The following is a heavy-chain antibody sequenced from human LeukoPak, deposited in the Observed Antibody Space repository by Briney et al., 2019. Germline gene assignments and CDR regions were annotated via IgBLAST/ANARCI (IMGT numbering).Heavy chain of an antibody. Sequence: GGSLRLSCAASGFTFSGYAMHWVRQAPCKGLEWVAVISYDGSNEYYADSVKGRFTISRDNSKNTLYLQMNSLRAEDTAVYYCARGQNYDILTGYYHYWGQGTLVTVSS. CDR2: ISYDGSNE. CDR3: ARGQNYDILTGYYHY. J-gene: IGHJ4*02. D-gene: IGHD3-9*01. CDR1: GFTFSGYA. V-gene: IGHV3-30-3*01.